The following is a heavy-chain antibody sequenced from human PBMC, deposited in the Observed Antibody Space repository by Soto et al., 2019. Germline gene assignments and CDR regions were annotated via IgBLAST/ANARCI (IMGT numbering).Heavy chain of an antibody. CDR2: ISAYNGNT. CDR3: ARFSGGVPAALFIYYYYYYGMDV. Sequence: GASVKVSCKASGYTFTSYGISWVRQAPGQGLEWMGWISAYNGNTNYAQKLQGRVTMTTDTSTSTAYMELRSLRSDDTAVYYCARFSGGVPAALFIYYYYYYGMDVWGQGTTVTDSS. V-gene: IGHV1-18*01. J-gene: IGHJ6*02. CDR1: GYTFTSYG. D-gene: IGHD2-2*01.